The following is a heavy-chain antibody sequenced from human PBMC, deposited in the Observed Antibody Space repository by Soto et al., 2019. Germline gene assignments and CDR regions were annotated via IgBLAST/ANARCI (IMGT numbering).Heavy chain of an antibody. Sequence: EVQLVESGGGLVQPGGSLRLSCAASGFTFSSYWMHWFRQPPGRGLVWVSRINPDVSDTGYADSVKGRFTISRDNAKNTLYLQMNSLSAEDTAVYFCARYCSSATCSPRWFWGQGTLVTVSS. CDR2: INPDVSDT. CDR1: GFTFSSYW. CDR3: ARYCSSATCSPRWF. V-gene: IGHV3-74*01. J-gene: IGHJ4*02. D-gene: IGHD2-2*01.